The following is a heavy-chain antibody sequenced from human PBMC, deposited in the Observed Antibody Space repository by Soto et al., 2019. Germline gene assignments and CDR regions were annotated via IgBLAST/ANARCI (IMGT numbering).Heavy chain of an antibody. CDR2: ISPSTSHI. CDR1: GFTFSSCA. CDR3: SGCSGGACQKIYGMEV. J-gene: IGHJ6*02. V-gene: IGHV3-21*01. Sequence: EVHLVESGGGLVKPGGSLILSCAVSGFTFSSCAMNWVRQAPGKGLEWVSSISPSTSHIYYADSVKGRFNISRDTAKNSLVLHTHSLGAEATSVYYCSGCSGGACQKIYGMEVWSQWTTVTVSS. D-gene: IGHD2-15*01.